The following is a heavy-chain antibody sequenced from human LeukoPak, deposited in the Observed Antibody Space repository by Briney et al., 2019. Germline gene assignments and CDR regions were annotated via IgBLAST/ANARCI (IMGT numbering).Heavy chain of an antibody. CDR2: INHSGST. J-gene: IGHJ4*02. CDR3: ARGKTNPFYDSSGEIDY. CDR1: GGSFSGYY. V-gene: IGHV4-34*01. D-gene: IGHD3-22*01. Sequence: PSETLSLTCAVYGGSFSGYYWSWIRQPPGKGLEWIGEINHSGSTNYNPSLKSRVTISVDTSKNQFSLKLSSVTAADTAVYYCARGKTNPFYDSSGEIDYWGQGTLVTVSS.